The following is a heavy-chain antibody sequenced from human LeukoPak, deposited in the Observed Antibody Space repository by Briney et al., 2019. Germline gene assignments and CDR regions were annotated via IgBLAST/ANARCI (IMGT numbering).Heavy chain of an antibody. CDR3: ARDLGTMTKNAFDI. V-gene: IGHV1-2*04. J-gene: IGHJ3*02. CDR1: GYTFTGYY. CDR2: INPNSGGT. Sequence: ASVKVSCKASGYTFTGYYMHWVRQAPGQGLEWMGWINPNSGGTNYAQKFQGWVTMTRDTSISTAYMDLSRLTSDDTAVYYCARDLGTMTKNAFDIWGQGTMVTVSS. D-gene: IGHD3-22*01.